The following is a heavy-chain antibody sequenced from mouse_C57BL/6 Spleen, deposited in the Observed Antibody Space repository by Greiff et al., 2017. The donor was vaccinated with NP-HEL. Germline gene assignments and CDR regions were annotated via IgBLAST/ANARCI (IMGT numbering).Heavy chain of an antibody. CDR1: GFTFSSYG. Sequence: EVHLVESGGDLVKPGGSLKLSCAASGFTFSSYGMSWVRQTPDKRLEWVATISSGGSYTYYPDSVKGRFTISRDNAKNTLYLQMSSLKSEDTAMYYCARRAYYYGSEDYWGQGTTLTVSS. D-gene: IGHD1-1*01. CDR2: ISSGGSYT. J-gene: IGHJ2*01. CDR3: ARRAYYYGSEDY. V-gene: IGHV5-6*01.